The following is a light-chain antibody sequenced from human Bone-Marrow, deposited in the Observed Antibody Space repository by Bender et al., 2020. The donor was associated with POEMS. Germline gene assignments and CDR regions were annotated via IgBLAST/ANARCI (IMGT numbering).Light chain of an antibody. CDR3: AAWDGSLNGWV. V-gene: IGLV1-44*01. Sequence: QSVLTQPPSASGTPGQRVTISCSGSSSNIGSNSVNWYQQFPGTAPKLLIYNNNQGPSGVPDRFSGSKSGTSASLAISGLQSEDEADYYCAAWDGSLNGWVFGGGTKLTVL. CDR1: SSNIGSNS. CDR2: NNN. J-gene: IGLJ3*02.